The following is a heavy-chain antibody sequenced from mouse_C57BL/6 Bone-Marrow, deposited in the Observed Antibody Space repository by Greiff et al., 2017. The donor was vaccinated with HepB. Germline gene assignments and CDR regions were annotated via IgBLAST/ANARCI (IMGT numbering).Heavy chain of an antibody. Sequence: DVKLVESEGGLVQPGSSMKLSCTASGFTFSDYYMAWVRQVPEKGLEWVANINYDGSSTYYLDSLKSRFIISRDNAKNILYLQMSSLKSEDTATYYCARDQYYGSSYYAMDYWGQGTSVTVSS. D-gene: IGHD1-1*01. CDR1: GFTFSDYY. V-gene: IGHV5-16*01. CDR2: INYDGSST. CDR3: ARDQYYGSSYYAMDY. J-gene: IGHJ4*01.